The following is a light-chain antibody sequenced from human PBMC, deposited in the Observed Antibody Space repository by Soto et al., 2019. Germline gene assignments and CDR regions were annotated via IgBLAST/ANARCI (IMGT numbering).Light chain of an antibody. V-gene: IGKV3-20*01. CDR2: GAS. CDR1: QSVRNNY. Sequence: EIVLTQSPGTLSLSPGERATLSCRASQSVRNNYLAWYQQKPGQAPRLLIYGASNSATGIPDRFSVSGAGTGCAVTIRGMEPEDFSVRYCQQYGSSGTFGEGAKVEIK. CDR3: QQYGSSGT. J-gene: IGKJ1*01.